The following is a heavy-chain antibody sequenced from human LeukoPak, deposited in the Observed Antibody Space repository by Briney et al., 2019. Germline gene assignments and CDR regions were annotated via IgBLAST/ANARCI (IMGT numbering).Heavy chain of an antibody. J-gene: IGHJ4*02. CDR3: ASDYGDYYYFDY. D-gene: IGHD4-17*01. CDR1: GGSISSSSYY. CDR2: IYYSGST. V-gene: IGHV4-39*07. Sequence: SETLSLTCTVSGGSISSSSYYWGWIRQPPGKGLEWIGSIYYSGSTYYNPSLKSRVTISVDTSKNQFSLKLSSVTAADTAVYYCASDYGDYYYFDYWGQGTLVTVSS.